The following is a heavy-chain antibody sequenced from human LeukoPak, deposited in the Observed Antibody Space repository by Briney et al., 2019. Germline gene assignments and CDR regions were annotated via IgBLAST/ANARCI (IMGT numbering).Heavy chain of an antibody. J-gene: IGHJ5*02. V-gene: IGHV4-34*01. D-gene: IGHD5-18*01. CDR3: ARTIQLWLFSGKEGDWFDP. CDR1: GRSFSGYY. Sequence: SETLSLTCAVYGRSFSGYYWSWIRQPPGKGLEWIGEINHSGSTNYNPSLKSRVTISVDTSKNQFSLKLSSVTAADTAVYYCARTIQLWLFSGKEGDWFDPWGQGTLVTVSS. CDR2: INHSGST.